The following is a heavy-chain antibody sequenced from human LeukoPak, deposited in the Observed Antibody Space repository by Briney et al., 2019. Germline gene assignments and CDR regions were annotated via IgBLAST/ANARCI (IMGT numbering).Heavy chain of an antibody. J-gene: IGHJ5*02. CDR1: GGSISSSTYY. V-gene: IGHV4-39*01. Sequence: NPSETLSLTCTVSGGSISSSTYYWGWIRQPPGKGLEWIGTVFYNGATQYSPSLRSRVTISIDTSKNQFSLKLSSVTAADTAVYYCARHTITIFGVVAGSSFCFDPWGQGTLVTVSS. CDR2: VFYNGAT. CDR3: ARHTITIFGVVAGSSFCFDP. D-gene: IGHD3-3*01.